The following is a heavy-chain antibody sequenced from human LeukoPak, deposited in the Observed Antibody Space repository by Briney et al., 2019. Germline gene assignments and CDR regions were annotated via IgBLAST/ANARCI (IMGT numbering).Heavy chain of an antibody. D-gene: IGHD2-15*01. J-gene: IGHJ4*02. CDR1: GGSISSYH. V-gene: IGHV4-4*07. CDR3: ARDGVAAAYDY. CDR2: IYTSGST. Sequence: SETLSLTCTVSGGSISSYHWSWLRQPAGKGREWIGRIYTSGSTNYNPSLKSRGNMSVDTYKNQFSLKLSSVTAADTAVYYCARDGVAAAYDYWGQGTLVTVSS.